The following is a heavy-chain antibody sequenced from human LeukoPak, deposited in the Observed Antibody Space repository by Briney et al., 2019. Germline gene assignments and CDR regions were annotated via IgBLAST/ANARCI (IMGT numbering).Heavy chain of an antibody. CDR3: AREFIAAAADYYYYGMDV. J-gene: IGHJ6*02. V-gene: IGHV1-69*13. CDR1: GGTFSSYA. Sequence: GASVTVSCKASGGTFSSYAISWVRQAPGQGLEWMGGIIPILGTANYAQKFQGRVTITADESTSTAYMELSSLRSEDTAVYYCAREFIAAAADYYYYGMDVWGQGTTVTVSS. CDR2: IIPILGTA. D-gene: IGHD6-13*01.